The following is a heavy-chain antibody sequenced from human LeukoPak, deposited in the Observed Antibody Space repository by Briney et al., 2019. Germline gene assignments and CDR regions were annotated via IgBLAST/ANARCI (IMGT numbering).Heavy chain of an antibody. CDR2: ISGSGGST. J-gene: IGHJ5*02. V-gene: IGHV3-23*01. CDR1: GFTFSSYA. CDR3: ARHDLPGGDWFDP. D-gene: IGHD3-10*01. Sequence: GGSLRLSCAASGFTFSSYAMSWVRQAPGKGLEWVSAISGSGGSTYYADSVKGRFTISRDNSKNTLYLQMNSLRVEDTAVYYCARHDLPGGDWFDPWGQGTLVTVSS.